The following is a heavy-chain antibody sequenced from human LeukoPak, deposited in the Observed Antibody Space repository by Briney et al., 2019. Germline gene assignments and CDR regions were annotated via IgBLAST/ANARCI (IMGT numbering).Heavy chain of an antibody. CDR1: GGSISSSSYY. CDR2: IYYSGST. CDR3: ALDPKSSWFYF. Sequence: PSETLSLTCTASGGSISSSSYYWGWIRQPPGKGLEWIGSIYYSGSTYYNPSLKSRVTISVDTSKNQFSLKLSSVTAADTAVYFCALDPKSSWFYFWGPGTLVTVSS. V-gene: IGHV4-39*01. D-gene: IGHD6-13*01. J-gene: IGHJ4*02.